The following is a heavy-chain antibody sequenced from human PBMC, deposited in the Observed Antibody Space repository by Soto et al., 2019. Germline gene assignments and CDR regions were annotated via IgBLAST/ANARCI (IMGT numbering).Heavy chain of an antibody. CDR1: GGSISSYY. V-gene: IGHV4-59*01. D-gene: IGHD6-19*01. J-gene: IGHJ5*02. Sequence: SETLSLTCTVFGGSISSYYWSWIRQPPGKGLEWIGYIYYSGSTNYNPSLKSRVTISVDTSKNQFSLKLSSVTAADTAVYYCARAGSGWYGNWFDPWGQGTLVTVSS. CDR2: IYYSGST. CDR3: ARAGSGWYGNWFDP.